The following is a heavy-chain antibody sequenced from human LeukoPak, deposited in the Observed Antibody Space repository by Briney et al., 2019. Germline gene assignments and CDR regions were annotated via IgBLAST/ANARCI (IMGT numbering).Heavy chain of an antibody. CDR1: GFTIGTYG. J-gene: IGHJ4*02. CDR3: AKSVYHSGNY. CDR2: ISGGST. D-gene: IGHD3-10*01. V-gene: IGHV3-23*01. Sequence: GGSLRLSCAASGFTIGTYGMSWVRQAPGKGLEWVSSISGGSTYYADSVKGRFTISRDNSKNTVSLQMNSLRAEDTAVYYCAKSVYHSGNYWGQGTLVTVSS.